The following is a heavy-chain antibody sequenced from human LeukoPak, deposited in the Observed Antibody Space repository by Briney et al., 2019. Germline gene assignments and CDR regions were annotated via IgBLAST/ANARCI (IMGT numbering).Heavy chain of an antibody. Sequence: PSETLSLTCTVSGGSISSTNYYWGWIRQPPGKGLEWIGSVSYSGSTYYNPSLKSRVTISVDTSKNQVSLKLSSVTAADTAVYYCARGLGDWGQGTLVTVSS. CDR3: ARGLGD. CDR1: GGSISSTNYY. V-gene: IGHV4-39*01. D-gene: IGHD1-26*01. J-gene: IGHJ4*02. CDR2: VSYSGST.